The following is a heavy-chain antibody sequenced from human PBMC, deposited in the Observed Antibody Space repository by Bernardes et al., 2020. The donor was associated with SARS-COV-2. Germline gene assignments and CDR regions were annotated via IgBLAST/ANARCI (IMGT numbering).Heavy chain of an antibody. J-gene: IGHJ3*02. CDR2: IENKVKSYAT. CDR3: TRPNPAVAAYWDAFDI. D-gene: IGHD6-19*01. V-gene: IGHV3-73*01. Sequence: GGSLRLSCAASGFTFSDSSLHWVRQASGKGLEWVGRIENKVKSYATVYAASVKGRFAISRDDSKNTAYLQMNSLRSDDTAVYYCTRPNPAVAAYWDAFDIWGQGTLVTVSS. CDR1: GFTFSDSS.